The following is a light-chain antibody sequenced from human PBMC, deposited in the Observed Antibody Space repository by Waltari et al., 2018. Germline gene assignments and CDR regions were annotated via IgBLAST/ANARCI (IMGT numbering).Light chain of an antibody. Sequence: ETLMPQSPATLSVSPGERATLSCRASQSIGRNLAWYQQKPGQAPKLLIYGASTRAAGVPIRFSGSGSGTEFTLTINSLQYEDCAVYYCQQFNDWPPYTFGQGTKLELK. J-gene: IGKJ2*01. V-gene: IGKV3-15*01. CDR2: GAS. CDR3: QQFNDWPPYT. CDR1: QSIGRN.